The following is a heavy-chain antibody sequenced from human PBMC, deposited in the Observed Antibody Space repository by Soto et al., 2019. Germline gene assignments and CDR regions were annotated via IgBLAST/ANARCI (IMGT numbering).Heavy chain of an antibody. V-gene: IGHV3-30*03. CDR3: TGQIASGH. D-gene: IGHD3-10*01. J-gene: IGHJ4*02. Sequence: QVQLVESGGDVVQPGRSLRLSCAASGFTFSNSGMHWVRQAPGKGLEWVAVISFDGNTQFYADSVKGRFSISRDNSKNTLYLDMNSLRADDAAVYYCTGQIASGHWGQGTLVTVSS. CDR1: GFTFSNSG. CDR2: ISFDGNTQ.